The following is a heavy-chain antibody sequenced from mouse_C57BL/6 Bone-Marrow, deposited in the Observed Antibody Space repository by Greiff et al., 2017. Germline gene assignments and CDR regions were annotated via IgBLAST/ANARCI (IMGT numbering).Heavy chain of an antibody. CDR3: AREDYYGSRLDY. V-gene: IGHV1-69*01. J-gene: IGHJ2*01. CDR1: GYTFTSYW. D-gene: IGHD1-1*01. Sequence: QVQLQQPGAELVMPGASVKLSCKASGYTFTSYWMHWVKQRPGQGLEWIGEIDPSDSYTNYNQKFKGKSTLTVDKSSSTAYMQLSSLTSEDSAVYYCAREDYYGSRLDYWGQGTTLTVSS. CDR2: IDPSDSYT.